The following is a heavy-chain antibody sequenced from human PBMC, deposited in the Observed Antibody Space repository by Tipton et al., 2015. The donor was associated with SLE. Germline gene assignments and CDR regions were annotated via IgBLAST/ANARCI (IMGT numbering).Heavy chain of an antibody. CDR1: GGSINNYY. Sequence: TLSLTCTVSGGSINNYYWSWIRQPPGKGLEWIGYIYYTGSTHYNPSLKSRVTISVDTSKNQFSLKLSSVTAADTAVYYCARDRYYGSGSLGSNYYYMDVWGKGTTVTVSS. J-gene: IGHJ6*03. CDR2: IYYTGST. V-gene: IGHV4-59*01. CDR3: ARDRYYGSGSLGSNYYYMDV. D-gene: IGHD3-10*01.